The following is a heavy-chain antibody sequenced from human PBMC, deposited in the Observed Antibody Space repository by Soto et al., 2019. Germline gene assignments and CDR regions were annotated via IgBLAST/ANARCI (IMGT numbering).Heavy chain of an antibody. D-gene: IGHD3-16*01. Sequence: QVQLVESGGGVVQPGRSLRLSCAASGFTFDKYAMHWVRQAPGRGLEWVAFLSYDGSYKYYPDSVRGRFTISRDNVKNTLYLQVNSLRAEDTAVYYCARKEGDYYYYGMDVWGQGTTVTVSS. CDR3: ARKEGDYYYYGMDV. V-gene: IGHV3-30-3*01. CDR2: LSYDGSYK. J-gene: IGHJ6*02. CDR1: GFTFDKYA.